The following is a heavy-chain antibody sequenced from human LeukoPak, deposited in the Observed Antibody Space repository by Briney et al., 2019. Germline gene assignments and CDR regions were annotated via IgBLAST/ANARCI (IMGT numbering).Heavy chain of an antibody. V-gene: IGHV3-11*04. D-gene: IGHD3-22*01. J-gene: IGHJ6*02. Sequence: GGSLRLSCAASGFTFSDYYMSWIRQAPGKGLEWVSHISGSGSTKIYADSVKGRFTISRDNSKNTLYLQMNSLRAEDTAVYYCARTLVVVMYYGMDVWGQGTTVTVSS. CDR2: ISGSGSTK. CDR1: GFTFSDYY. CDR3: ARTLVVVMYYGMDV.